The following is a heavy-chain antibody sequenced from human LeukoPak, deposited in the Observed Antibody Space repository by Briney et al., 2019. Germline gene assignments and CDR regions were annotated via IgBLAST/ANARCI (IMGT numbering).Heavy chain of an antibody. V-gene: IGHV3-30*04. Sequence: PGGSLRLSCAASGFTFSNYAMHWVRQAPDKGLEWVAVVSYDGSNKYYADSVKGRFTVSRDNSKNTLYLQMNSLRAEDTAVPYCAIGDSLGELSSSFEYWGQGTLVTVSS. CDR3: AIGDSLGELSSSFEY. J-gene: IGHJ4*02. D-gene: IGHD3-16*02. CDR2: VSYDGSNK. CDR1: GFTFSNYA.